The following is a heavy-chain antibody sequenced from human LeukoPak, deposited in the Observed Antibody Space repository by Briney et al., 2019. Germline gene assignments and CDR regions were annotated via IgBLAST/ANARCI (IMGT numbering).Heavy chain of an antibody. J-gene: IGHJ4*01. CDR3: IREVQVRASASLGL. D-gene: IGHD1-1*01. CDR1: GFTISGFW. V-gene: IGHV3-74*01. CDR2: MNSAGTTI. Sequence: GGSLRLSCAASGFTISGFWMHWVRHVPGEGLVWVARMNSAGTTINYADSVKGRFTISRDNVRNTLHLQMNNLALEDTAVYFCIREVQVRASASLGLWGRGTLVTVS.